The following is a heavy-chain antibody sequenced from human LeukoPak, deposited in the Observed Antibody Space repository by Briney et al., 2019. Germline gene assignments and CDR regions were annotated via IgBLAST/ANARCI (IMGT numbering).Heavy chain of an antibody. J-gene: IGHJ4*02. D-gene: IGHD3-10*01. CDR1: GDSISSGDYY. V-gene: IGHV4-61*02. CDR2: ISSSGST. Sequence: PSQTLSLTCTVSGDSISSGDYYWSWIRQPAGKGLEWIGRISSSGSTNYNPSLKSRVTISVDTSKNQFSLKLSSVTAADTAVYFCARGDYYYGSGSYPFDYWGQGTLVTVSS. CDR3: ARGDYYYGSGSYPFDY.